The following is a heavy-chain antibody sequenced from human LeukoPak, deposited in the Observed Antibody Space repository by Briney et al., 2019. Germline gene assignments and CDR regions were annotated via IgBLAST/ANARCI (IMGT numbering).Heavy chain of an antibody. V-gene: IGHV4-59*12. D-gene: IGHD4-17*01. CDR3: ARMRTTYTVTQKGYFDY. CDR1: GGSISSYY. Sequence: SETLSLTCTVSGGSISSYYWSWIRQPPGKGLEWIGYIYYSGSTNYNPSLKSRVTISVDTSKNQFSLKLSSVTAADTAVYYCARMRTTYTVTQKGYFDYWGQGTLVTVSS. J-gene: IGHJ4*02. CDR2: IYYSGST.